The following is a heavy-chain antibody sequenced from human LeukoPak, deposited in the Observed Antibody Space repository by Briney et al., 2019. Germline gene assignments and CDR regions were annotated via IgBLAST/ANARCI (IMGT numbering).Heavy chain of an antibody. CDR1: GYTFTGYY. V-gene: IGHV1-8*02. J-gene: IGHJ4*02. CDR3: ARGGTMVRGVMEDY. D-gene: IGHD3-10*01. Sequence: GASVKVSCKASGYTFTGYYMHWVRQAPGQGLEWMGWINPNSGNTGYAQKFQGRVTMTRNTSISTAYMELSSLRSEDTAVYYCARGGTMVRGVMEDYWGQGTLVTVSS. CDR2: INPNSGNT.